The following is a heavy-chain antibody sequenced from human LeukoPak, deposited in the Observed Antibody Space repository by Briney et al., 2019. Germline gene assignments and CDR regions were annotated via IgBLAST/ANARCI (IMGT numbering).Heavy chain of an antibody. J-gene: IGHJ5*01. CDR2: IRYDELQD. CDR1: GFTFSTYW. V-gene: IGHV3-30*02. CDR3: VRDFSNYVAFDS. D-gene: IGHD4-11*01. Sequence: GGSLRLSCAASGFTFSTYWMTWVRQAPGKGLEWVAFIRYDELQDYYADSVRGRFTISRDNSKSALYLQMGSLRPEDTAMYYCVRDFSNYVAFDSWGQGVLVTVSS.